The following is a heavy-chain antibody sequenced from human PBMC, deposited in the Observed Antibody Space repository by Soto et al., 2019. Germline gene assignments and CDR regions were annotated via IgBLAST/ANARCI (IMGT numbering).Heavy chain of an antibody. Sequence: QVQLQESGPGLVKPSQTLSLTCTVSGGSISSGGYYWSWIRQHPGKGLEWIGYIYYSGSTYYNPAPKSRVTIAVDTSKNQFTLKLSSVTAADTAVYYCARFWRGPAAIYSYYGMDFWGQGTTVTVSS. D-gene: IGHD2-2*01. V-gene: IGHV4-31*03. CDR3: ARFWRGPAAIYSYYGMDF. J-gene: IGHJ6*02. CDR1: GGSISSGGYY. CDR2: IYYSGST.